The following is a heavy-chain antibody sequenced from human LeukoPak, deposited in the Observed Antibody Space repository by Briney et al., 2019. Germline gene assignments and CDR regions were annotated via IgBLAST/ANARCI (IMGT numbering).Heavy chain of an antibody. CDR3: AQGYSSGWYPY. CDR1: GFSVISFG. V-gene: IGHV3-23*01. Sequence: GGYLTLSCAVSGFSVISFGMSWVRQGPGNGLEWISAISVDGEIAYYADSVKGRFIISRDNSKNTLYLQMSSLRAEDTAVYYCAQGYSSGWYPYWGQGSLVSVSS. CDR2: ISVDGEIA. J-gene: IGHJ4*02. D-gene: IGHD6-19*01.